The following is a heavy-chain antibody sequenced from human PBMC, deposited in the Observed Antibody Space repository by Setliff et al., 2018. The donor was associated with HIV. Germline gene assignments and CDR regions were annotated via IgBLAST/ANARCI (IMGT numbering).Heavy chain of an antibody. CDR2: IIPIFGTA. CDR3: VPEGRRDGYKSLAY. CDR1: GGTFSSYA. J-gene: IGHJ4*02. D-gene: IGHD5-12*01. Sequence: SVKVSCKASGGTFSSYAISWVRQAPGQGLEWMGGIIPIFGTANYAQKFQGRVTITADESTSTAYMELSSLRIEDTAVYYCVPEGRRDGYKSLAYWGQGTLVTVSS. V-gene: IGHV1-69*13.